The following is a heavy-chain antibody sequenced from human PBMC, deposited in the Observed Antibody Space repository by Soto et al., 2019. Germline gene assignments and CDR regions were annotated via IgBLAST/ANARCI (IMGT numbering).Heavy chain of an antibody. CDR3: ARRGSGTYYVDY. CDR2: IWSDGSYK. V-gene: IGHV3-33*01. J-gene: IGHJ4*02. Sequence: GGSLRLSCASSEFTFSTHAMHWVRQAPGKGLEWVAVIWSDGSYKYYADSVKGRFTISRDNSKNTLYLQMNSLTAEDTAVYYCARRGSGTYYVDYWGQGTLVTVSS. CDR1: EFTFSTHA. D-gene: IGHD1-26*01.